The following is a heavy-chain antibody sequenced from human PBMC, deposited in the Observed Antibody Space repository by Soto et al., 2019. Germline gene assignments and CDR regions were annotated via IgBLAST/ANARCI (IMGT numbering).Heavy chain of an antibody. V-gene: IGHV1-8*01. Sequence: GASVKVSCKASGYTFTRYDINWVRQATGQGLEWMGWMNPNSGNTGYAQKFQGRVTMTRNTSISTAYMELSSLRSEDTAVYYCARRIRWIAAPNWFDPWGQGTLVTVSS. CDR3: ARRIRWIAAPNWFDP. D-gene: IGHD6-6*01. CDR2: MNPNSGNT. J-gene: IGHJ5*02. CDR1: GYTFTRYD.